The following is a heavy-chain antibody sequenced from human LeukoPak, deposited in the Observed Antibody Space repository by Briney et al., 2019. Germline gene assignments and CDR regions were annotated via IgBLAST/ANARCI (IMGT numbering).Heavy chain of an antibody. CDR3: ARVLGTPPAREWLLGYYYMDV. CDR2: ISAYNGKT. J-gene: IGHJ6*03. Sequence: ASVKVSCKASGYTFTSYGISGVRQAPGQGLEWMGWISAYNGKTNYAQKLQGRVTMPTSTSTSTAYMELRSLRSDDTAVYYCARVLGTPPAREWLLGYYYMDVWGKGTTVTVSS. CDR1: GYTFTSYG. D-gene: IGHD3-3*01. V-gene: IGHV1-18*01.